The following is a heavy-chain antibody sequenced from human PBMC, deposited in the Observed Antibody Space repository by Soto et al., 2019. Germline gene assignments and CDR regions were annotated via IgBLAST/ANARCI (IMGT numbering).Heavy chain of an antibody. CDR2: IGTLSDT. CDR1: GFTFSTFD. D-gene: IGHD3-10*01. V-gene: IGHV3-13*01. Sequence: PVGSLRFSCAGSGFTFSTFDIHWVRQAPGKGLEWVSGIGTLSDTFYAASVQGRFTISRQNAKNSVYLQMNSLRAGDTAFYYCARGRSFSYDSTPPPMFDPWGQGTLVTVSS. CDR3: ARGRSFSYDSTPPPMFDP. J-gene: IGHJ5*02.